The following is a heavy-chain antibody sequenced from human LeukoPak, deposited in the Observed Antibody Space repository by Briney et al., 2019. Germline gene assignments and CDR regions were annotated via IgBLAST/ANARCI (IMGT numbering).Heavy chain of an antibody. CDR2: ISSNGSST. D-gene: IGHD7-27*01. Sequence: GGSLRLSCVASGFSFSSYAMYWVRQAPGKGLEYVSAISSNGSSTYYGNSVKCRFTISRDDAKNSLYLQMNSLRVEDTAVYYCARDQAGEERDYWGQGTLVTVSS. CDR3: ARDQAGEERDY. J-gene: IGHJ4*02. CDR1: GFSFSSYA. V-gene: IGHV3-64*01.